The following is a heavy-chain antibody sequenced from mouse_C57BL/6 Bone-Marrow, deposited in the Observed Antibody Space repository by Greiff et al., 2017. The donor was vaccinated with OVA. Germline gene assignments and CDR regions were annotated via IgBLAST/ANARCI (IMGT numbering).Heavy chain of an antibody. CDR2: IDPENGDT. CDR3: VDYNWYFDV. Sequence: VQLKESGAELVRPGASVKLSCTASGFNIKDDYMHWVKQRPEQGLEWIGWIDPENGDTEYASKFQGKATITADTSSNTAYLQLSSLTSEDTAVYYCVDYNWYFDVWGTGTTVTVSS. V-gene: IGHV14-4*01. J-gene: IGHJ1*03. CDR1: GFNIKDDY. D-gene: IGHD2-4*01.